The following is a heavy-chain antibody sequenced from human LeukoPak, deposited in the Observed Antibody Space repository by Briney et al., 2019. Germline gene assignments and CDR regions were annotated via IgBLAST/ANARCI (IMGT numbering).Heavy chain of an antibody. D-gene: IGHD3-22*01. V-gene: IGHV3-11*04. CDR2: ISSSGSTI. CDR1: GFTFSSYA. Sequence: GGSLRLSCAASGFTFSSYAMSWIRQAPGKGLEWVSYISSSGSTIYYADSVKGRFTISRDNAKNSLYLQMDSLRAEDTAVYYCAREREWNNYYDSSGYVGWGQGTLVTVSS. CDR3: AREREWNNYYDSSGYVG. J-gene: IGHJ4*02.